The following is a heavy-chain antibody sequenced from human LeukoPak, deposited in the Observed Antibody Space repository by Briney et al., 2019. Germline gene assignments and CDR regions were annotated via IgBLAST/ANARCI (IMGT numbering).Heavy chain of an antibody. Sequence: SETLSLTCAVYGGSFSGYYWSWIRRPPGKGLEWIGEINHSGSTNYNPSLKSRVTISVDTSKNQFSLKLSSVTAADTAVYYCASRYCSSTSCYPYYYYGMDVWGQGTTVTVSS. D-gene: IGHD2-2*01. CDR3: ASRYCSSTSCYPYYYYGMDV. V-gene: IGHV4-34*01. CDR1: GGSFSGYY. J-gene: IGHJ6*02. CDR2: INHSGST.